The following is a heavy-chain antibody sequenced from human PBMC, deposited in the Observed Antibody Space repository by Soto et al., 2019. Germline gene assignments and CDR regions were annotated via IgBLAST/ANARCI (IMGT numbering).Heavy chain of an antibody. J-gene: IGHJ6*02. CDR3: ARDGPWDFYYYGMDV. V-gene: IGHV3-7*03. D-gene: IGHD1-26*01. Sequence: ESGGGLVQPGGSLRLSCAASGFTFSSYWMSWVRQAPGKGLEWVANIKQDGSEKYYVDSVKGRFTISRDNAKNSLYLQMNSLRAEDTAVYYCARDGPWDFYYYGMDVWGQGTTVTVSS. CDR1: GFTFSSYW. CDR2: IKQDGSEK.